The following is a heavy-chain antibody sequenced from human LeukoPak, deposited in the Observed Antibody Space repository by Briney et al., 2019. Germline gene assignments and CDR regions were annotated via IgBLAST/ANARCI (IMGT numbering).Heavy chain of an antibody. CDR1: GFTFSSYE. J-gene: IGHJ4*02. V-gene: IGHV3-48*03. CDR2: ISSSGSTI. D-gene: IGHD3-22*01. Sequence: GGSLRLSCAASGFTFSSYEMNWVRQAPGKGLEWVSYISSSGSTIYYADSVKGRFTISRDNAKNSLYLQMNSLRAVDTAVYYCARAQRMIVPNFDYWGQGTLVTVSS. CDR3: ARAQRMIVPNFDY.